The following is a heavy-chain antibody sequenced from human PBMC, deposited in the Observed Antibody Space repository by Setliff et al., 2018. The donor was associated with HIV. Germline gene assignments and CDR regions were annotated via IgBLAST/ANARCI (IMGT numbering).Heavy chain of an antibody. D-gene: IGHD6-19*01. CDR1: GDSMSSFSSY. Sequence: SETLSLTCSVSGDSMSSFSSYWGWIRQSPRKGLEWIGSIYPSGTTYYNPSLKSRVTISVDKSKNQFSLKLSSVTAADTAVYYCARARDIAVAGYFDYWGQGTLVTVSS. J-gene: IGHJ4*02. CDR3: ARARDIAVAGYFDY. CDR2: IYPSGTT. V-gene: IGHV4-39*07.